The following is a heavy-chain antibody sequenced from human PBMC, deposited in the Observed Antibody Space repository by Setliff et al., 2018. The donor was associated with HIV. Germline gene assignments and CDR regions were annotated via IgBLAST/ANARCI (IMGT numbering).Heavy chain of an antibody. J-gene: IGHJ6*02. D-gene: IGHD3-3*01. Sequence: PSETLSLTCTIYGGSFSGYYWSWIRQPPGKGLEWIGEISHSGSTNYNPSLKSRVTTSVDTSKNQFSLKLTSVTAADTAIYYCAREWFSSVYYYYAIDVWGQGTTVTVSS. CDR2: ISHSGST. CDR1: GGSFSGYY. V-gene: IGHV4-34*01. CDR3: AREWFSSVYYYYAIDV.